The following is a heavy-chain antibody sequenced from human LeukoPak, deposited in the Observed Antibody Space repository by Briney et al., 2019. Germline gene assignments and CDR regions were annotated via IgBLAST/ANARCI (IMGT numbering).Heavy chain of an antibody. D-gene: IGHD3-22*01. CDR3: ATPYYYESSGYYWFDP. V-gene: IGHV1-2*02. J-gene: IGHJ5*02. CDR2: INPNSGGT. CDR1: GYTFTGYY. Sequence: ASVKVSCKASGYTFTGYYMHWVRQAPGQGLEWMGWINPNSGGTNYAQKFQGRVTMTRDTSISTAYMELSRLRSDDTAVYYCATPYYYESSGYYWFDPWGQGTLVTVSS.